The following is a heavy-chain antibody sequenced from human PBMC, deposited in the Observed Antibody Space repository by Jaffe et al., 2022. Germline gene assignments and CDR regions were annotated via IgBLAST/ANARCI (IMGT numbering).Heavy chain of an antibody. J-gene: IGHJ5*02. Sequence: EVQLVESGGGLVKPGGSLRLSCAASGFTFSSYSMNWVRQAPGKGLEWVSSISSSSSYIYYADSVKGRFTISRDNAKNSLYLQMNSLRAEDTAVYYCARGGMVVAAPNWFDPWGQGTLVTVSS. CDR2: ISSSSSYI. CDR1: GFTFSSYS. V-gene: IGHV3-21*01. D-gene: IGHD2-15*01. CDR3: ARGGMVVAAPNWFDP.